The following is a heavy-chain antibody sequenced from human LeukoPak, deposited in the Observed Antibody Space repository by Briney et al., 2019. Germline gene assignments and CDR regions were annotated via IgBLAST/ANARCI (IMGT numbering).Heavy chain of an antibody. CDR1: GGSISSYY. J-gene: IGHJ4*02. V-gene: IGHV4-59*12. CDR3: ARFTTVTDY. CDR2: IYCSGST. D-gene: IGHD4-17*01. Sequence: SETLSLTCTVSGGSISSYYWSWIRQPPGKGLEWIGYIYCSGSTNYNPSLKSRVTISVDTSKNQFSLKLSSVTAADTAVYYCARFTTVTDYWGQGTLVTVSS.